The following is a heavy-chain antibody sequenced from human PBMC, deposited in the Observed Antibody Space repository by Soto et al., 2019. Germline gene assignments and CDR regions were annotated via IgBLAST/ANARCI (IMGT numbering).Heavy chain of an antibody. CDR3: XRXVVEEGFDY. J-gene: IGHJ4*02. CDR1: GYTFTSYA. D-gene: IGHD3-22*01. CDR2: INAGNGNT. V-gene: IGHV1-3*01. Sequence: QVQLVQSGAEVKKPGASVKVSCKASGYTFTSYAMHWVRQAPGQRLEWMGWINAGNGNTKYSQKFQGRVTITRDTSAXTAYMELSSLXXXXXXXXXXXRXVVEEGFDYWGQGTLVTVSS.